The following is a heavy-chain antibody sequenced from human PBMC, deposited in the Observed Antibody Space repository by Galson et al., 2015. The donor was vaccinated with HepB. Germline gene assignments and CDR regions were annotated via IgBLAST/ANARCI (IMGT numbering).Heavy chain of an antibody. Sequence: QSGAEVKKPGESLKISCKGSGYTFTSQWIAWVRQMPGKGLEWMGIIYPGDSDTRYSPSFQGQVTISADKSINTAYLQWTSLRASDTAMYYCARHGTYFSGSHYFDYWGQGTLVTVSS. CDR1: GYTFTSQW. D-gene: IGHD6-19*01. J-gene: IGHJ4*02. CDR2: IYPGDSDT. V-gene: IGHV5-51*01. CDR3: ARHGTYFSGSHYFDY.